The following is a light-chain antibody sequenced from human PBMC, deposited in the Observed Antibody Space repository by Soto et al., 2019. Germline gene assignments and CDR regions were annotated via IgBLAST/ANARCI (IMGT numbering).Light chain of an antibody. CDR2: GAS. CDR3: QQYGSPTHLSVT. J-gene: IGKJ1*01. V-gene: IGKV3-20*01. CDR1: QSVSSSY. Sequence: EIVLTQSPGTLSLSPGERATLSCRASQSVSSSYLAWYQQKPGQAPRLLIYGASSRATGIPDRFSGSGSGTDFTLTISRLEPEDFAVYYCQQYGSPTHLSVTFGQGTKVEIK.